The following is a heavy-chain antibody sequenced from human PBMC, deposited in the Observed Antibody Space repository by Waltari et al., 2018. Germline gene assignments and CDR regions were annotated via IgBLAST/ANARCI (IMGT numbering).Heavy chain of an antibody. V-gene: IGHV3-53*01. CDR3: ARGHEIYGDYGSFDY. J-gene: IGHJ4*02. D-gene: IGHD4-17*01. Sequence: EVQLVESGGGLIQPGGSLRLSCAASGFTVSSNYMSWVRQAPGKGLEWVSVIYSGGSQYYADSVKGRFTIARDNSKTTLYLQMNSLRAEDTAVYYCARGHEIYGDYGSFDYWGQGTLVTVSS. CDR2: IYSGGSQ. CDR1: GFTVSSNY.